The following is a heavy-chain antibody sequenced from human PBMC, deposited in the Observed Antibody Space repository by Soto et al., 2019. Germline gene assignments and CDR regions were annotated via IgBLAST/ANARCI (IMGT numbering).Heavy chain of an antibody. D-gene: IGHD5-12*01. CDR3: ARAGYGPYYYYGMDV. V-gene: IGHV4-30-4*01. CDR1: GGSISSGDYH. Sequence: SETLSLTCTVSGGSISSGDYHWSWIRQPPGKGLEWIGYIYYSGSTYYNPSLKSRVTISVDTSKNQFSLKLSSVTAADTAVYYCARAGYGPYYYYGMDVWGQGTTVTVSS. CDR2: IYYSGST. J-gene: IGHJ6*02.